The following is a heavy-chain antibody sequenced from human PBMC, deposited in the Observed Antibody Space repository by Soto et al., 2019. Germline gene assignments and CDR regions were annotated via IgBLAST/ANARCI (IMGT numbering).Heavy chain of an antibody. Sequence: GGSLRLSCAASGFSFSTHGFHWVRQAPAKGLEWVAVIAYDETNKYYGDSVKGRFTISRDNSESTLYLQMSSLRPEDSAVYYCARGAEYQLLSSDYFYGMDVWGQGTTVTVSS. V-gene: IGHV3-30*03. CDR1: GFSFSTHG. CDR3: ARGAEYQLLSSDYFYGMDV. CDR2: IAYDETNK. J-gene: IGHJ6*02. D-gene: IGHD2-2*01.